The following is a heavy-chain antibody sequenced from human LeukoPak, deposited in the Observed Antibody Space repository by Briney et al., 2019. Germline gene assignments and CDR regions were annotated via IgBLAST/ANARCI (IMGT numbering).Heavy chain of an antibody. V-gene: IGHV3-43*01. Sequence: GGSLRLSCAASGFTFDDYTMHWVRQAPGKGLEWVSLISWDGGSTYYADSVKGRITISRDKSKNSLYLQMNSLRTEDTALYYCAKDGGALTPAAFDIWGQGTMVTVSS. J-gene: IGHJ3*02. CDR2: ISWDGGST. CDR1: GFTFDDYT. D-gene: IGHD2-15*01. CDR3: AKDGGALTPAAFDI.